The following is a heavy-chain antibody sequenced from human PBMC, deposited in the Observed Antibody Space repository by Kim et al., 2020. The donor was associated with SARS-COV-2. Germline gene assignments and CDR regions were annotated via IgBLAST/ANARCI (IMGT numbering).Heavy chain of an antibody. V-gene: IGHV7-4-1*02. CDR2: P. CDR3: ARGIAADAFDI. J-gene: IGHJ3*02. Sequence: PTYAQGFTGRFVFSLDTSVSTAYLQISSLKAEDTAVYYCARGIAADAFDIWGQGTMVTVSS. D-gene: IGHD6-13*01.